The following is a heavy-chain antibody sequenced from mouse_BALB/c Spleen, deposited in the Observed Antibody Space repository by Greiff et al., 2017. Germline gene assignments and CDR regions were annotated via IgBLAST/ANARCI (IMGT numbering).Heavy chain of an antibody. D-gene: IGHD1-1*01. CDR1: GYTFTDYN. CDR2: IYPYNGGT. J-gene: IGHJ1*01. Sequence: EVQLQQSGPELVKPGASVKISCKASGYTFTDYNMHWVKQSHGKSLEWIGYIYPYNGGTGYNQKFKSKATLTVDNSSSTAYMELRSLTSEDSAVYYCARSGFTTVAYWYFDVWGAGTTVTVSS. CDR3: ARSGFTTVAYWYFDV. V-gene: IGHV1S29*02.